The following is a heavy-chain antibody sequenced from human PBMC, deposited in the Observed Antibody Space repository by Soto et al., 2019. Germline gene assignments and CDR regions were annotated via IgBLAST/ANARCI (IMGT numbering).Heavy chain of an antibody. Sequence: QIQLVQSGGEVKKPGASVKVSCKASGYTFRSYGISWVRQAPGQGLEWVGWISAYNGDTHYAPKFQDRITLTTETSTDTAYLEVRRLRLDDTAVYYCARDWSRYYDNSGMIWFYWGQGSLVTVSS. CDR1: GYTFRSYG. D-gene: IGHD3-22*01. J-gene: IGHJ4*02. CDR3: ARDWSRYYDNSGMIWFY. CDR2: ISAYNGDT. V-gene: IGHV1-18*04.